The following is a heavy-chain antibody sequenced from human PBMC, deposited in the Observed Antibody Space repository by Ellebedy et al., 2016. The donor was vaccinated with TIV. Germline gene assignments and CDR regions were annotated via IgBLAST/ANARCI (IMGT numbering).Heavy chain of an antibody. CDR1: GYTFTSYD. CDR3: ARYISGSGFHH. CDR2: ITAHNGDR. D-gene: IGHD5-18*01. J-gene: IGHJ4*02. V-gene: IGHV1-18*01. Sequence: ASVKVSCXASGYTFTSYDINWVRQATGQGLEWMGWITAHNGDRVYAQSLQGRVTMTTDTATSTAYMELNSLRSDDTAVYYCARYISGSGFHHWGQGTLVTVSS.